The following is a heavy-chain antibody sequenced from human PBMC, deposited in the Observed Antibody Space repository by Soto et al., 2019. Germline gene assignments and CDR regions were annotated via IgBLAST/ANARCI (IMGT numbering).Heavy chain of an antibody. J-gene: IGHJ4*02. D-gene: IGHD3-10*01. CDR2: ISSDESST. CDR1: GFTFSSYW. V-gene: IGHV3-74*01. CDR3: ARDDGFGESLDY. Sequence: EVQLVESGGGLVQPGGSLRLSCAASGFTFSSYWMHWVRQAPGKGLVWVSRISSDESSTNYADSVKGRFTISRDNAKNTLYLQMNSLRAEHTAVYYCARDDGFGESLDYWGQGTLVTVAS.